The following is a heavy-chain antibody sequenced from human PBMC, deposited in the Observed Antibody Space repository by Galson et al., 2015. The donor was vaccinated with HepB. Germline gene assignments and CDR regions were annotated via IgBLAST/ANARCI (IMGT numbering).Heavy chain of an antibody. V-gene: IGHV3-48*02. J-gene: IGHJ4*02. Sequence: SLRLSCAASGFTFSSYSMNWVRQAPGKGLEWVSYISSSSSTIYYADSVKGRFTISRDNAKNSLYLQMNSLRDEDTAVYYCARATYSSGLAPFDYWGQGTLVTVSS. CDR2: ISSSSSTI. D-gene: IGHD6-19*01. CDR1: GFTFSSYS. CDR3: ARATYSSGLAPFDY.